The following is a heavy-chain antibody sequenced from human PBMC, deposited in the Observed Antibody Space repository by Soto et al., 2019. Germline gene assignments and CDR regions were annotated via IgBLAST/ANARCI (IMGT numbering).Heavy chain of an antibody. J-gene: IGHJ3*02. D-gene: IGHD4-17*01. CDR1: GYTFTGSD. CDR2: INPNSGGT. V-gene: IGHV1-2*04. Sequence: QVQLVQSGAEVKKPGASVKVSCKASGYTFTGSDMHWLRQAPGQGLEWMGWINPNSGGTNYAQKFQGWVTMTRDTSFSTAYMELSRLRSDDTAVYYWARGELTTVTMAFDIWGQGTMVTVSS. CDR3: ARGELTTVTMAFDI.